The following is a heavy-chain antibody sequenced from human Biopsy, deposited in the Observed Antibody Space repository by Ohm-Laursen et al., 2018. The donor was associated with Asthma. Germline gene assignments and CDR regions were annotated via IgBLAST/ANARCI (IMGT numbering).Heavy chain of an antibody. Sequence: SLRLSCTASGFTVSSNGMFWVRQAPGKGLEWVSVIYSGGTSHTADSVRGRFTISRDYSKNTLYLQMHSLRAEDTAVYYCARGDTGGWSQYYFDYWGQGTLVTVSS. CDR1: GFTVSSNG. CDR2: IYSGGTS. J-gene: IGHJ4*02. CDR3: ARGDTGGWSQYYFDY. V-gene: IGHV3-53*01. D-gene: IGHD2-8*02.